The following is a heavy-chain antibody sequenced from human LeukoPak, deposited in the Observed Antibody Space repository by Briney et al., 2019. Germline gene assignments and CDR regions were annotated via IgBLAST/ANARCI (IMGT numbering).Heavy chain of an antibody. Sequence: GGSLRLSCAASGFTLSSYWMHWVRQAPGKGLVWVSRINSDGTNTGYADSVKGRFTISRDNAKNTLYLHMNSLRAEDTAVYYCARVDRRDWWGQGTLVTVSS. D-gene: IGHD3/OR15-3a*01. CDR1: GFTLSSYW. V-gene: IGHV3-74*01. CDR2: INSDGTNT. J-gene: IGHJ4*02. CDR3: ARVDRRDW.